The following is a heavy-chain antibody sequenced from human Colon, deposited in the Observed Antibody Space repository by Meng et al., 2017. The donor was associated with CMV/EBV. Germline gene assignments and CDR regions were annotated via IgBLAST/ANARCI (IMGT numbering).Heavy chain of an antibody. CDR2: INWNGAST. Sequence: GASLKISCVASGFKFDDYGMSWVRQSPGKGLQWVAGINWNGASTGYADSVRGRFTISRDNAKNSLYLQINSLRVEDAALYHCARANDYSNFNYYYPMDVWGQGTTVTVSS. CDR3: ARANDYSNFNYYYPMDV. V-gene: IGHV3-20*01. J-gene: IGHJ6*02. D-gene: IGHD4-11*01. CDR1: GFKFDDYG.